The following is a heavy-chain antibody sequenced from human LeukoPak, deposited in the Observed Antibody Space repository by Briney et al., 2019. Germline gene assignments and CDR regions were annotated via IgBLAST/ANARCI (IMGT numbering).Heavy chain of an antibody. CDR2: IWYDGSNK. CDR1: GFTFSSYG. V-gene: IGHV3-33*06. CDR3: AKTQFAYYYYDMDV. J-gene: IGHJ6*02. Sequence: GRSLRLSCAASGFTFSSYGMHWVRQAPGKGLEWVAVIWYDGSNKYYADSEKGRFTTSRDNSKNTLYLQMNSLRAEDTAVYYCAKTQFAYYYYDMDVWGQGTTVTVSS. D-gene: IGHD5-24*01.